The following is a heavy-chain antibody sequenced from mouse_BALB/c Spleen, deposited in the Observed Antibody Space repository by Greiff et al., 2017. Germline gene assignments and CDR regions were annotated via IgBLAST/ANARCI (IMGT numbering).Heavy chain of an antibody. CDR3: ARGSLGTDWFAY. Sequence: EVQLQQSGAELVKPGASVKLSCTASGFNIKDTYMHWVKQRPEQGLEWIGRIDPANGNTKYDPKFQGKATITADTSSNTAYLQLSSLTSEDTAVYCCARGSLGTDWFAYWGQGTLVTVSA. V-gene: IGHV14-3*02. D-gene: IGHD3-3*01. CDR1: GFNIKDTY. CDR2: IDPANGNT. J-gene: IGHJ3*01.